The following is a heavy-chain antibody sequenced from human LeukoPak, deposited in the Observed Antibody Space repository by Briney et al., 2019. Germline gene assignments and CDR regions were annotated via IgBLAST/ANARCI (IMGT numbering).Heavy chain of an antibody. Sequence: ASVKVSCKASGYTFTSYGISWVRQAPGQGLEWMGWISAYNGNTNYAQKLQGRVTMTTDTSTSTAYMELRSLRSDDTAVYYCASSPSGSVYNPLDYWGQETLVTVSS. CDR1: GYTFTSYG. J-gene: IGHJ4*02. V-gene: IGHV1-18*01. D-gene: IGHD3-10*01. CDR3: ASSPSGSVYNPLDY. CDR2: ISAYNGNT.